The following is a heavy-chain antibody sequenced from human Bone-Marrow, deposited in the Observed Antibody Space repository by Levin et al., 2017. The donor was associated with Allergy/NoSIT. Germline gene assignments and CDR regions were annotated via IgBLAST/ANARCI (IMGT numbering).Heavy chain of an antibody. CDR2: MIPVFGTT. CDR3: ASLEEEDYGDSEGGAFEI. CDR1: GGTFSNYA. D-gene: IGHD4-17*01. J-gene: IGHJ3*02. V-gene: IGHV1-69*06. Sequence: SVKVSCKTSGGTFSNYAISWVRQAPGQGLEWMGGMIPVFGTTNYAPQFQGRLTITADKSTSTGYMELTSLRSEDTAVYYCASLEEEDYGDSEGGAFEIWGQGTLVTVSS.